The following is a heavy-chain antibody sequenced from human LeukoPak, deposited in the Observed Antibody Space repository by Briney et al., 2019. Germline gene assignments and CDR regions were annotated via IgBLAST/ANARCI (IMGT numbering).Heavy chain of an antibody. CDR3: AELGITMIGGV. J-gene: IGHJ6*04. Sequence: GRSLRLSCAASGFTFSSYEMNWVRQAPGKGLEWVSYISSSGSTIYYADSVKGRYTISRDNAKNSLYLQMNSLRAEDTAVYYCAELGITMIGGVWGKGTTVTVSS. D-gene: IGHD3-10*02. CDR1: GFTFSSYE. CDR2: ISSSGSTI. V-gene: IGHV3-48*03.